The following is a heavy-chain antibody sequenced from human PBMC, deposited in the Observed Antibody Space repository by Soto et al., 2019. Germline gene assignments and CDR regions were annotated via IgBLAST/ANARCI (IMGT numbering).Heavy chain of an antibody. J-gene: IGHJ4*02. CDR3: ARSGYYDSSGYPAFDY. CDR2: ISAYNGNT. V-gene: IGHV1-18*01. Sequence: QVQLVQSGAEVKKPGASVKLSCKASGYTFTSYGISWVRQAPGQGLEWKGWISAYNGNTKYAQKIQGRDTMPQDTSTSTAYMELRSLRADDTAVYYCARSGYYDSSGYPAFDYWGQGTLVTVSS. CDR1: GYTFTSYG. D-gene: IGHD3-22*01.